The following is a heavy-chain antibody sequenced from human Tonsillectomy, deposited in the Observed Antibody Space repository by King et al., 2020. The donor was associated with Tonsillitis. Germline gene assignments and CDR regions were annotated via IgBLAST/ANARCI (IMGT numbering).Heavy chain of an antibody. J-gene: IGHJ4*02. CDR3: ARGVAGTGDS. V-gene: IGHV3-30-3*01. Sequence: VQLVESGGGVVQPGRSLRLSCVASGFTFSSYAMHWVRQAQGKGLEWVALISYDGSNKYYTDSVKGRFTISRDNSKNTLFLQMNSLRAEDTAVYHCARGVAGTGDSWGQGSLVIVSS. CDR1: GFTFSSYA. CDR2: ISYDGSNK. D-gene: IGHD6-19*01.